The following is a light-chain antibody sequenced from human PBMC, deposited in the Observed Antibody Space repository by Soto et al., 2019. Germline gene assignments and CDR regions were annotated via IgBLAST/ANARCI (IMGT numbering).Light chain of an antibody. CDR1: QSVSRI. CDR2: DAS. CDR3: QQRSSCPGVT. Sequence: EIVLTQSPGTLSLSPGERATLSCRASQSVSRILNWYQHKPGQAPRLLMYDASNRATGIPARFSGSGSGTDFTLTISSLEPEDFAVYYCQQRSSCPGVTFGGGTKVEIK. J-gene: IGKJ4*01. V-gene: IGKV3-11*01.